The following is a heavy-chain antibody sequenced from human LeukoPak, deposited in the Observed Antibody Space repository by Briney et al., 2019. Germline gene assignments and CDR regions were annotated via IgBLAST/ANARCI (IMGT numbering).Heavy chain of an antibody. CDR3: ARIGKGGSSWYRGNWFDP. Sequence: SETLSLTCTVSGGSISSYYWSWIRQPPGKGLEWMGYIYYSGSTNYNPSLKSRVTISVDTSKNQFSLKLSSVTAADTAVYYCARIGKGGSSWYRGNWFDPWGQGTLVTVSS. V-gene: IGHV4-59*01. J-gene: IGHJ5*02. CDR1: GGSISSYY. D-gene: IGHD6-13*01. CDR2: IYYSGST.